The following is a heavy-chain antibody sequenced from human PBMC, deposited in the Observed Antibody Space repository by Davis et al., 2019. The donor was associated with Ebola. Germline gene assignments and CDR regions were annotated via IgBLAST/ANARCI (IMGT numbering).Heavy chain of an antibody. CDR1: GFTFSNYG. CDR2: MQYDGSGK. Sequence: GESLKISCAAFGFTFSNYGMHWVRQAPGKGLEWVTFMQYDGSGKYYADSVKGRFTISRDNSRNTLYLQMDSLRNEDTALYYCAKVDIAAAGTTTWEWFDPWGQGTLVTVSS. CDR3: AKVDIAAAGTTTWEWFDP. J-gene: IGHJ5*02. D-gene: IGHD6-13*01. V-gene: IGHV3-30*02.